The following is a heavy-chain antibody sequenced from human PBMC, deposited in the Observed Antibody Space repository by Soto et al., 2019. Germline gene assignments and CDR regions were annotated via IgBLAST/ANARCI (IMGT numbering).Heavy chain of an antibody. J-gene: IGHJ4*02. V-gene: IGHV3-49*03. CDR2: IRNKAYGETT. CDR1: GFTFGDYA. CDR3: TRCSGGICSTLDY. D-gene: IGHD2-15*01. Sequence: GGSLRLSCTGSGFTFGDYAMNWFRQAPGKGLEWVGFIRNKAYGETTQYAASVKGIFTISRDDSKSIAYLQMNSLKTEDTAVYYCTRCSGGICSTLDYWGQGT.